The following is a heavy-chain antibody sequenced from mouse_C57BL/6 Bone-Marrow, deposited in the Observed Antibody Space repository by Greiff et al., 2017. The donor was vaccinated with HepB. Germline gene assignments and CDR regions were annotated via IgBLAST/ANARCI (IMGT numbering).Heavy chain of an antibody. CDR3: TAYYSNYGGYYFDY. J-gene: IGHJ2*01. V-gene: IGHV14-4*01. Sequence: VQLQQSGAELVRPGASVKLSCTASGFNIKDDYMHWVKQRPEQGLEWIGWIDPENGDTEYASKFQGKATITADTSSNTAYLPLSSLTSEDTAVYYCTAYYSNYGGYYFDYWGQGTTLTVSS. CDR2: IDPENGDT. D-gene: IGHD2-5*01. CDR1: GFNIKDDY.